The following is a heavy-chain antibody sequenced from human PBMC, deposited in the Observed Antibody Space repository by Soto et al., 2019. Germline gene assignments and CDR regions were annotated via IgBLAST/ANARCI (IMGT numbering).Heavy chain of an antibody. J-gene: IGHJ4*02. CDR2: IWYDGSNK. Sequence: GGSLRLSCAASGFTFSSYGMHWVRQAPGKGLEWEAVIWYDGSNKYYADSVKGRFTISRDNSKNTLYLQMNSLRAEDTAVYYCARERPSRCDFWSGYRGRPLIYWGQGTLVTVSS. CDR3: ARERPSRCDFWSGYRGRPLIY. V-gene: IGHV3-33*01. D-gene: IGHD3-3*01. CDR1: GFTFSSYG.